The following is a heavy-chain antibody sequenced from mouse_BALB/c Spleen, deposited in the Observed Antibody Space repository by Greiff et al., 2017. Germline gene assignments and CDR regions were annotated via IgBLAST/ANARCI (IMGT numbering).Heavy chain of an antibody. D-gene: IGHD2-2*01. CDR3: ALWLRQNYFDY. CDR2: ISYSGST. J-gene: IGHJ2*01. CDR1: GYSITSDYA. Sequence: EVKLMESGPGLVKPSQSLSLTCTVTGYSITSDYAWSWIRQFPGNKLEWMGYISYSGSTSYNPSLKSRISITRDTSKNQFFLQLNSVTTEDTATYYCALWLRQNYFDYWGQGTTLTVSS. V-gene: IGHV3-2*02.